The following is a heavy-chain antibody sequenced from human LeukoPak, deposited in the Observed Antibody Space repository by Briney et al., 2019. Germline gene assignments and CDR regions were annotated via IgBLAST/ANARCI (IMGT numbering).Heavy chain of an antibody. CDR3: ARGLGRSSSWYDY. CDR1: GGSFSSTNW. J-gene: IGHJ4*02. V-gene: IGHV4-30-4*01. Sequence: SETLSLTCDVSGGSFSSTNWWSWVHQPPGKGLEWIGYIYYSGSTYYNPSLKSRVTISVDTSKNQFSLKLNSVTAADTAVYYCARGLGRSSSWYDYWGQGTVVTVSS. D-gene: IGHD6-13*01. CDR2: IYYSGST.